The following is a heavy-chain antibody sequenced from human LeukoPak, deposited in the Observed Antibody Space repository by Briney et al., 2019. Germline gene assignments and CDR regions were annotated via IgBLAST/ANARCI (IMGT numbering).Heavy chain of an antibody. V-gene: IGHV3-53*01. CDR2: IHSDGST. CDR1: GLTVSTNY. D-gene: IGHD3-22*01. J-gene: IGHJ4*02. CDR3: ARDLDYFDSSGSHRRRNYFDY. Sequence: SGGSLRLSCAASGLTVSTNYMTWARQALGKGLEWVSIIHSDGSTYYADSVRGRFTISRDNYKNTLYLQMNSLRGEDTAMYYCARDLDYFDSSGSHRRRNYFDYWGQGTLVTVSS.